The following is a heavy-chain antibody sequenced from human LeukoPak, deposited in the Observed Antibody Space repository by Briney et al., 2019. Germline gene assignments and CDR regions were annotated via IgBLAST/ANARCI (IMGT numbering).Heavy chain of an antibody. V-gene: IGHV4-4*07. Sequence: SETLSLICTVSGDSISSYFWSWIRQSAGKGLEWIGRIYTSGSTNYSPSLKSRVTMSVDTSKNQFSLKLNSVTAADTAVYYCAREEVAAAGRALDPWGQGTLVTVSS. D-gene: IGHD6-13*01. CDR3: AREEVAAAGRALDP. CDR2: IYTSGST. CDR1: GDSISSYF. J-gene: IGHJ5*02.